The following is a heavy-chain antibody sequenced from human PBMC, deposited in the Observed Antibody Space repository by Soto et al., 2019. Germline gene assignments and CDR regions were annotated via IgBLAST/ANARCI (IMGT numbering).Heavy chain of an antibody. CDR3: VKGTLGTYCHVYFEH. CDR2: IYWDGDE. V-gene: IGHV2-5*02. D-gene: IGHD2-15*01. Sequence: SGPTLVNPTQTLTLTCTFSGFLFDMNKARVGWVRQPPGKALEWLALIYWDGDEHYSQSLKNRLSITKDTSKDQVVLTLTDVHPADTATYYCVKGTLGTYCHVYFEHWGQGTLVTVSS. J-gene: IGHJ4*02. CDR1: GFLFDMNKAR.